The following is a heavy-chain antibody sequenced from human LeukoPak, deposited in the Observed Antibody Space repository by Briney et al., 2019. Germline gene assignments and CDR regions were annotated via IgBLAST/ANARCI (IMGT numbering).Heavy chain of an antibody. CDR3: AGFGGVWFGGGDAFDI. CDR1: GFTVSSNY. CDR2: IYSGGST. J-gene: IGHJ3*02. D-gene: IGHD3-10*01. V-gene: IGHV3-66*01. Sequence: GGSLRLSCAASGFTVSSNYMSWVRQAPGKGLEWVSVIYSGGSTYYADSVKGRFTISRDNSKNTLYLQMNSLRAEDTAVYYCAGFGGVWFGGGDAFDIWGQGTMVTVSS.